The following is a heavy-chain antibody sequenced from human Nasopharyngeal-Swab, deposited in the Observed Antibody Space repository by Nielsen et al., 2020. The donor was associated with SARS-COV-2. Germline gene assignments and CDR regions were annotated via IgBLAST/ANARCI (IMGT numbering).Heavy chain of an antibody. V-gene: IGHV3-9*01. Sequence: SLKISCAASGFTFDDYAMHWVRQAPGKGLEWVSGISWNSGSIGYADSVKGRFTISRDNAKNSLYLQMNSLRAEDTAVYYCAKDPNSPPVLVDWGQGTLVTVSS. CDR1: GFTFDDYA. CDR2: ISWNSGSI. CDR3: AKDPNSPPVLVD. J-gene: IGHJ4*02. D-gene: IGHD2-15*01.